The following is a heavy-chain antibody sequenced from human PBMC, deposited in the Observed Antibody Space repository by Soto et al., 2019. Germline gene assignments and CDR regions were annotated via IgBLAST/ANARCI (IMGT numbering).Heavy chain of an antibody. CDR3: ARDYDSSGYPRYYFDY. CDR1: GGSLSSYY. CDR2: ISYSGTT. D-gene: IGHD3-22*01. J-gene: IGHJ4*02. Sequence: SETLSLTCPVSGGSLSSYYWSWIRRPTGMGLEWIASISYSGTTNYNSSLKGRFTISRDNSKNTLYLQMNSLRAEDTAVYYCARDYDSSGYPRYYFDYWGQGTLVTVSS. V-gene: IGHV4-59*12.